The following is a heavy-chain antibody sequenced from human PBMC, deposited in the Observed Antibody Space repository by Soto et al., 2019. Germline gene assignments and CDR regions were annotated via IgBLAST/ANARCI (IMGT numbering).Heavy chain of an antibody. J-gene: IGHJ6*02. D-gene: IGHD2-2*01. Sequence: QLQLQESGPGLVKPSETLSLTCTVSGGSISSGPYSWGWIRQPPGEGLEWIATFHYGENTHYTPSLGRRVTLAVDTSKNQFSLMVTSVTAADTALYYCTRQGVYCSSTNCYGYYAMDVWGQGTTVTVSS. CDR3: TRQGVYCSSTNCYGYYAMDV. CDR1: GGSISSGPYS. CDR2: FHYGENT. V-gene: IGHV4-39*01.